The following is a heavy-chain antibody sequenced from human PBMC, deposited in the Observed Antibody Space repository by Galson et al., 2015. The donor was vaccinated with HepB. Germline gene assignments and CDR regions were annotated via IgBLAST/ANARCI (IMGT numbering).Heavy chain of an antibody. Sequence: SLRLSCAASGFTFSSYGMHWVRQAPGKGLEWVAVISYDGSNKYYADSVKGRFTISRDNSKNTLYLQMNSLRAEDTAVYYCAKMFLAVYYFDYWGQGTLVTVSS. CDR3: AKMFLAVYYFDY. J-gene: IGHJ4*02. V-gene: IGHV3-30*18. CDR2: ISYDGSNK. CDR1: GFTFSSYG. D-gene: IGHD3-10*02.